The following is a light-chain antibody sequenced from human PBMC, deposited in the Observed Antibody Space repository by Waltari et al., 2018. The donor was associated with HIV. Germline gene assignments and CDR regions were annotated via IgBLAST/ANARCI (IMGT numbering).Light chain of an antibody. CDR2: KTS. V-gene: IGKV1-5*03. CDR1: QSVSTW. J-gene: IGKJ3*01. Sequence: TQSPATLSLSPGERATLSCRASQSVSTWLAWYQQKPGKAPKLVIYKTSSLETGVPSRFSGSGSGTEFTLTISDLHPDDFATYYCQQMNSFSFGPGTKVEI. CDR3: QQMNSFS.